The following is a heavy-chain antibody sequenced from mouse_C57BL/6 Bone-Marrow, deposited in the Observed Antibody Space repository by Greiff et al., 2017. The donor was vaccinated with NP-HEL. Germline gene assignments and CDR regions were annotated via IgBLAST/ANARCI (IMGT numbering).Heavy chain of an antibody. V-gene: IGHV5-6*02. CDR3: ARRGYYSNFYYFDY. Sequence: DVMLVESGGDLVKPGGSLKLSCAASGFTFSSYGMSWVRQTPDKRLEWVATISSGGSYTYYPDSVKGRFTISRDNAKNTLYLQMSSLKSEDTAMYYCARRGYYSNFYYFDYWGQGTTLTVSS. D-gene: IGHD2-5*01. J-gene: IGHJ2*01. CDR1: GFTFSSYG. CDR2: ISSGGSYT.